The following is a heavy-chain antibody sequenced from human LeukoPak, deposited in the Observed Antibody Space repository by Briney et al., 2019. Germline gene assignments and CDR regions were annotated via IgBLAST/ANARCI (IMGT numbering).Heavy chain of an antibody. CDR1: GHTFTTYY. D-gene: IGHD1-14*01. J-gene: IGHJ5*02. V-gene: IGHV1-46*01. Sequence: ASVKVSCKASGHTFTTYYVHLVRQAPGQGLEWMGVINPSGDGTNYPQRFQGRVTLTRDTSTSTVYMELSSLRSEDTAIYYCAKETPNTGWFDPWGQGTQVTVSS. CDR2: INPSGDGT. CDR3: AKETPNTGWFDP.